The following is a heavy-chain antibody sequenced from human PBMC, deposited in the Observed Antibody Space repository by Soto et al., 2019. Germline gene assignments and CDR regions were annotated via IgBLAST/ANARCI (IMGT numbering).Heavy chain of an antibody. J-gene: IGHJ6*02. CDR1: GGSIRPYY. Sequence: SDTLYLTSTVSGGSIRPYYWRWIRLPPGKGLEWIGYIYYSGSTNYNPSLKSRVTISVDTSKNQFSLKLSSVTAADTAVYYCARDPGGSYGAYYYYYYGMDVWGQGTTVT. CDR3: ARDPGGSYGAYYYYYYGMDV. D-gene: IGHD1-26*01. CDR2: IYYSGST. V-gene: IGHV4-59*01.